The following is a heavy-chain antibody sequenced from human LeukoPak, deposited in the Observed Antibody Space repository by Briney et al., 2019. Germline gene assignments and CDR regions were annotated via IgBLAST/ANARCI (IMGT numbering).Heavy chain of an antibody. Sequence: ASVKVSCKASGYTFTGYYLHWVRQAPGQGLEWMGWINPNSGGTNYAQKFQGRVTMTRDTSISTAYMELSRLRSDDTAVYYCARDFGKGKMVSYNWFDPWGQGTLVTVSS. D-gene: IGHD2-8*01. CDR2: INPNSGGT. CDR3: ARDFGKGKMVSYNWFDP. V-gene: IGHV1-2*02. CDR1: GYTFTGYY. J-gene: IGHJ5*02.